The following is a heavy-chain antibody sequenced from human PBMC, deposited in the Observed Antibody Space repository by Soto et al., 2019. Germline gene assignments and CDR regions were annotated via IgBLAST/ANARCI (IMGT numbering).Heavy chain of an antibody. CDR1: GFTFSSYS. D-gene: IGHD3-3*01. V-gene: IGHV3-48*02. CDR3: ARGYDFWSGVGDYYYYYGMDV. Sequence: PGGSLRLSCAASGFTFSSYSTNWVRQAPGKGLEWVSYISSSSSTIYYADSVKGRFTISRDNAKNSLYLQMNSLRDEDTAVYYCARGYDFWSGVGDYYYYYGMDVWGQGTTVTVSS. J-gene: IGHJ6*02. CDR2: ISSSSSTI.